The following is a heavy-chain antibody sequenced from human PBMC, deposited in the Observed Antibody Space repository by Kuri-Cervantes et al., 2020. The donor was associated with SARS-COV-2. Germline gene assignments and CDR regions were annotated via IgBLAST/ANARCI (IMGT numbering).Heavy chain of an antibody. CDR1: GYTFTSYY. CDR2: INPSGGST. V-gene: IGHV1-46*01. CDR3: ARSQYNTYGFYY. Sequence: ASVKVSCKASGYTFTSYYMHWVRQAPGQGLEWMGIINPSGGSTSYAQKFQGRVTMTRDTSTSTVYMELSSLRSGDTAVYYCARSQYNTYGFYYWGQGTLVTVSS. J-gene: IGHJ4*02. D-gene: IGHD5-18*01.